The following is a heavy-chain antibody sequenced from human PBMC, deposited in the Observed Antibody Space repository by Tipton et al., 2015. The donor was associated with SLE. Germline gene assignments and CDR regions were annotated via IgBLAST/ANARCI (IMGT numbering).Heavy chain of an antibody. J-gene: IGHJ5*02. CDR3: ARSLSRKWTLDR. V-gene: IGHV4-59*08. CDR2: IYYSATT. CDR1: GDSIRSYY. Sequence: TLSLTCTVSGDSIRSYYWTWIRQSPGKGLEWIGYIYYSATTRYNPSLKSRVTISVDTSKTQFSLKLTSVTAADTAVYYCARSLSRKWTLDRWGQGTLVTVSS. D-gene: IGHD1-26*01.